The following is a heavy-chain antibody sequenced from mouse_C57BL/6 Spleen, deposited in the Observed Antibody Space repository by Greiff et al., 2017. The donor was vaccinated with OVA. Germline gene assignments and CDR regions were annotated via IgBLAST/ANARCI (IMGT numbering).Heavy chain of an antibody. V-gene: IGHV1-26*01. Sequence: VQLQQSGPELVKPGASVKISCKASGYTFTDYYMNWVKQSHGKSLEWIGDINPNHGGTSYNQKFKGKATLTVDKSSSTAYMELRSLTSEDSAVYYCAGGVATVVFDYWGQGTTLTVSA. J-gene: IGHJ2*01. D-gene: IGHD1-1*01. CDR1: GYTFTDYY. CDR3: AGGVATVVFDY. CDR2: INPNHGGT.